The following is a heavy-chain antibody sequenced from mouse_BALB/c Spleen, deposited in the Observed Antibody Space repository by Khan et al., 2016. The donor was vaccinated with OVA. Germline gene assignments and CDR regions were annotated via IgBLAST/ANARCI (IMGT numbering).Heavy chain of an antibody. D-gene: IGHD2-1*01. Sequence: EVQLQESGPDLVKPSQSLSLTCTVTGYSITSGYSWHWFRQFPGNKLEWMGYIYHSGSINYNPSLKSRFSITRDTSKIRIFLRLKSVTTEDTAMYCCARDGNYMDYWGQGTSVTVSS. CDR3: ARDGNYMDY. V-gene: IGHV3-1*02. J-gene: IGHJ4*01. CDR1: GYSITSGYS. CDR2: IYHSGSI.